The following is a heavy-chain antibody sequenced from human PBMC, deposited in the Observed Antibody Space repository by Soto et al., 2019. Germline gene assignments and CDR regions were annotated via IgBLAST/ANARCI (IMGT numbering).Heavy chain of an antibody. J-gene: IGHJ1*01. CDR2: IIRNGDKP. V-gene: IGHV3-23*01. D-gene: IGHD3-9*01. CDR1: GFPFSSYA. Sequence: EVQLLESGGALVPPGGSLRLSCVGSGFPFSSYALTWVRQTPGRGLEWVSAIIRNGDKPYYADSVKGRFSISRDTSKNILSLQMNSLTDEDTAVYFCAHDPGNSNDWSSYYFQHWGQGTLVTVSS. CDR3: AHDPGNSNDWSSYYFQH.